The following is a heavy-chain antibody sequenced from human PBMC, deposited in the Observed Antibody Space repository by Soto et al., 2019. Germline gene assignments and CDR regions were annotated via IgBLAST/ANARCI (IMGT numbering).Heavy chain of an antibody. J-gene: IGHJ4*02. CDR1: GGSLRNSG. CDR2: IIPIIGTP. CDR3: ATEPDGSGSLSYYFDQ. V-gene: IGHV1-69*01. Sequence: QLELVQSGAEVMEPGSSVKLSCKTSGGSLRNSGINWVRQAPGQGLEWVGGIIPIIGTPNYLQRLQTRVTVTADASTNTAFVELGSLRFDDTAIYYWATEPDGSGSLSYYFDQWGQGTLVTVSS. D-gene: IGHD3-10*01.